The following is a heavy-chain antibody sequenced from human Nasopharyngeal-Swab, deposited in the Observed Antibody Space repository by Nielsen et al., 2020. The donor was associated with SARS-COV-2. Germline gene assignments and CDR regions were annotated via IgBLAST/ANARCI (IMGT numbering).Heavy chain of an antibody. CDR2: IGTAGDT. CDR3: ARAPCSGSFKYYYYNGMDV. Sequence: GESLKISCAASGFTFSSYDMHWVRQATGKGLEWVSAIGTAGDTYYPGSVKGRFTISRENAKNSLYLQMNSLRAGDTAVYYCARAPCSGSFKYYYYNGMDVWGQGTTVTVSS. D-gene: IGHD1-26*01. CDR1: GFTFSSYD. V-gene: IGHV3-13*01. J-gene: IGHJ6*02.